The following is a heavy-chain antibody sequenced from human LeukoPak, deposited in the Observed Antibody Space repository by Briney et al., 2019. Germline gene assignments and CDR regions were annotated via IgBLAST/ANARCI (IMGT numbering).Heavy chain of an antibody. CDR2: INEDGSEK. D-gene: IGHD3-10*01. V-gene: IGHV3-7*04. J-gene: IGHJ4*02. CDR3: ARDGTMVRGVINY. Sequence: AGTLRLSCAASGFSFSGFWMSWVRQAPGKGLEWVANINEDGSEKYFVDFVKGRFTIFSDNDKNSRYLLMNSLGAEATAWYCWARDGTMVRGVINYWGEGTLVTVSS. CDR1: GFSFSGFW.